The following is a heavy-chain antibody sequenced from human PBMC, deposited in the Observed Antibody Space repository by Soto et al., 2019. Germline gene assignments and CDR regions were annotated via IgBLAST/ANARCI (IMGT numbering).Heavy chain of an antibody. CDR3: AKDLRGLDYYYYGMDV. V-gene: IGHV3-23*01. Sequence: GGSLRLSCAASGFTFSSYAMSWVRQAPGKGLEWVSAISGSGGSTYYADSVKGRFTISRDNSKNTLYLQMNSLRAEDTAVYYCAKDLRGLDYYYYGMDVWGQGTTVTVSS. CDR2: ISGSGGST. J-gene: IGHJ6*02. CDR1: GFTFSSYA.